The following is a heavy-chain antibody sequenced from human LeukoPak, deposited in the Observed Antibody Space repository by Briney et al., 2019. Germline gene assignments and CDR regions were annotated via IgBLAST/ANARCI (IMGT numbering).Heavy chain of an antibody. V-gene: IGHV3-30-3*01. D-gene: IGHD5-18*01. J-gene: IGHJ4*02. Sequence: HPGGSLRLSCAASGFTFSSYAMHWVRQAPGKGLEWVAVISYDGSNKYYADSVKGRFTISRDNAKNSLYLQMNSLRAEDTAVYYCARGYSYGYRYFDYWGQGTLVTVSS. CDR1: GFTFSSYA. CDR3: ARGYSYGYRYFDY. CDR2: ISYDGSNK.